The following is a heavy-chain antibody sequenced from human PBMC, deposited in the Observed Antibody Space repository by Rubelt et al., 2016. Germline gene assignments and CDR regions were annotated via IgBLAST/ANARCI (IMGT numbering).Heavy chain of an antibody. CDR2: ST. CDR3: ARDGAVGYCSSTSCRPRHNFDY. D-gene: IGHD2-2*01. J-gene: IGHJ4*02. Sequence: STSYADSVKGRFTISRDNAKNTLYLQMNSLRAEDTAVYYCARDGAVGYCSSTSCRPRHNFDYWGQGTLVTVSS. V-gene: IGHV3-74*01.